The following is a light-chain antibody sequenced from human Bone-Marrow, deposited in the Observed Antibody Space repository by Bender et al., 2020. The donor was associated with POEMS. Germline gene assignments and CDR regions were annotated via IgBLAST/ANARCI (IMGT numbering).Light chain of an antibody. CDR1: DSNFGGNN. CDR3: QVCDTGTAV. Sequence: QSVLTQPPSASGTPGQSVIISCSGTDSNFGGNNVNWYQHLPGTAPRLVVYSNYQRPSGIPERFSGSNSGFTATLTIRGTQAMDEADYYCQVCDTGTAVFGGESKLSVL. CDR2: SNY. J-gene: IGLJ2*01. V-gene: IGLV1-44*01.